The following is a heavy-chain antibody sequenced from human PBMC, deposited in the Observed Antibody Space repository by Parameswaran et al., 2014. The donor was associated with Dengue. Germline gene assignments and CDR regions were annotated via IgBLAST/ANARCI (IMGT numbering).Heavy chain of an antibody. V-gene: IGHV3-23*01. J-gene: IGHJ4*02. D-gene: IGHD3-3*01. CDR2: ISGSGGST. CDR3: AKTSRITIFGVVHYFDY. Sequence: WIRQPPGKGLEWVSAISGSGGSTYYADSVKGRFTISRDNSKNTLYLQMNSLRAEDTAVYYCAKTSRITIFGVVHYFDYWGQGTLVTVSS.